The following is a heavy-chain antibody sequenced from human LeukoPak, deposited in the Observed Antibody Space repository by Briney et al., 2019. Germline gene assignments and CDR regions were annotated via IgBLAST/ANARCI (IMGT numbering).Heavy chain of an antibody. CDR2: ISSSSSSI. CDR1: GFTFSSYS. V-gene: IGHV3-21*01. CDR3: ARGSVAIY. J-gene: IGHJ4*02. Sequence: GGSLRLSCAASGFTFSSYSMNWVRQAPGKRLEWVSSISSSSSSIYYADSVKGRFTISRDNTKNSLYLQMNSLRAEDTAVYYCARGSVAIYWGQGTLVTVSS. D-gene: IGHD5-12*01.